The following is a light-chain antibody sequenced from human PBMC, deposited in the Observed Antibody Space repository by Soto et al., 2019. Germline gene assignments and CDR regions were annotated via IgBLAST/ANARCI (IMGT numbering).Light chain of an antibody. V-gene: IGLV2-23*01. CDR1: SRDVGSYNL. CDR3: CSYAGSRV. Sequence: QSALTQPASVSGSPGQSITISCTGTSRDVGSYNLVSWYQQHPGKATKLMIYEGSKRPSGVSNRFSGSKSGNTASLTISGIQDEDEAAYFCCSYAGSRVFGGGTQLTVL. CDR2: EGS. J-gene: IGLJ2*01.